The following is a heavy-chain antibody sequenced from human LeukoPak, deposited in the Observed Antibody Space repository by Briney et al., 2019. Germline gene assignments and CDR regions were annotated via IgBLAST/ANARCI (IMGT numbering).Heavy chain of an antibody. V-gene: IGHV3-11*04. J-gene: IGHJ6*03. CDR2: ISSSGSTI. CDR1: GFTFSDYY. CDR3: AREGVTAKYYYYYYMGV. Sequence: GGSLRPSCAASGFTFSDYYMSWIRQAPGKGLEWVSYISSSGSTIYYADSVKGRFTISRDNAKNSLYLQMNSLRAEDTAVYYCAREGVTAKYYYYYYMGVWGKGTTVTVSS. D-gene: IGHD2-21*02.